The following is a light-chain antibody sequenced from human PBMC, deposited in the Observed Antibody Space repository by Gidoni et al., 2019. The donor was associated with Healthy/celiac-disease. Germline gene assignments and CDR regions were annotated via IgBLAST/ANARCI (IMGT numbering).Light chain of an antibody. CDR2: AAS. Sequence: DIQMTQYPSSLSASVGDRVTITCRASQSISSYLNWYQQKPGKAPKLLIYAASSLQSGVPSRFSGSGSGTDFTLTISSLQPEDFATYYCQQSYSTPPTFGGXTKVEIK. V-gene: IGKV1-39*01. CDR1: QSISSY. CDR3: QQSYSTPPT. J-gene: IGKJ4*01.